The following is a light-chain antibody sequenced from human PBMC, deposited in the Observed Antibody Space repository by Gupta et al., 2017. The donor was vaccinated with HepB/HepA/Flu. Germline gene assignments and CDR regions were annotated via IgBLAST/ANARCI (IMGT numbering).Light chain of an antibody. CDR1: TSNIGRNP. CDR2: SNN. V-gene: IGLV1-44*01. J-gene: IGLJ2*01. Sequence: QSVLTQPPSASGTPGQRVTISCSGSTSNIGRNPVNWYQQLPGTAPKLLIYSNNQRPSGVPDRFSGSKSGTSASLAISGLQSGDEAYYYCAAWDDSLNGYVVFGGGTKLTVL. CDR3: AAWDDSLNGYVV.